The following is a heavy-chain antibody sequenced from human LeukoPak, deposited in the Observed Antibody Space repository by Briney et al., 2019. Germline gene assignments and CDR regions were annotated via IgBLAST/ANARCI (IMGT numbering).Heavy chain of an antibody. V-gene: IGHV4-59*01. Sequence: PSETLSLTCTVSGGSISSYYWSWIRQPPGKGLEWIGYIYYSGSTNYNPSLKSRVTISVDPSKNQFSLKLSSVTAADTAEYYCARDWYRSGWHYWYFDLWGRGTLVTVSS. D-gene: IGHD6-19*01. CDR1: GGSISSYY. CDR2: IYYSGST. J-gene: IGHJ2*01. CDR3: ARDWYRSGWHYWYFDL.